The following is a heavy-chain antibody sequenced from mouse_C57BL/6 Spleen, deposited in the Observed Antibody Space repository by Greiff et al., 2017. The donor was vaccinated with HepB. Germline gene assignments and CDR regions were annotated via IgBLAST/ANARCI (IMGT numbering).Heavy chain of an antibody. V-gene: IGHV1-15*01. D-gene: IGHD1-1*01. Sequence: QVQLQQSGAELVRPGASVTLSCKASGYTFTDYEMHWVKQTPVHGLEWIGAIDPETGGTAYNQKFKGKARLTADKSSSTASMELRSLTSEDSAVYYCTSRGIYYYGRSQYYFDYWGPVTTLTVSS. CDR3: TSRGIYYYGRSQYYFDY. CDR2: IDPETGGT. J-gene: IGHJ2*01. CDR1: GYTFTDYE.